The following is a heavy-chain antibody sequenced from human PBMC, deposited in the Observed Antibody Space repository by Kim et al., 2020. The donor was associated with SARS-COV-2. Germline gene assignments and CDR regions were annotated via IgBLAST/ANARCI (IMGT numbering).Heavy chain of an antibody. CDR3: AKDLGSNRYYGDYYYAMDV. J-gene: IGHJ6*02. CDR1: GFSIRSYG. V-gene: IGHV3-30*02. CDR2: IRYDGNNK. Sequence: GGSLRLSCAASGFSIRSYGMHWVRQAPGKGLEWVAVIRYDGNNKYYADFVKGRFTISRDTSKNTLDLQMNSLRAEDTAVYYCAKDLGSNRYYGDYYYAMDVWGQGTTFTVSS. D-gene: IGHD4-17*01.